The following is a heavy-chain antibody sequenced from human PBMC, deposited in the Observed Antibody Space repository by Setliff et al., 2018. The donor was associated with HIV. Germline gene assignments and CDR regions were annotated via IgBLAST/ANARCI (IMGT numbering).Heavy chain of an antibody. CDR2: IYYSGTT. CDR3: AGSMGATKGSWFEP. J-gene: IGHJ5*02. V-gene: IGHV4-59*11. D-gene: IGHD1-26*01. Sequence: SETLSPTCTVSGGSISSHYWSWIRQPPGKGLEWIAYIYYSGTTSYNPSLKSRVTISVDTSKNQFSLRLTSVSAADTALYYCAGSMGATKGSWFEPRGQGTLVTVSS. CDR1: GGSISSHY.